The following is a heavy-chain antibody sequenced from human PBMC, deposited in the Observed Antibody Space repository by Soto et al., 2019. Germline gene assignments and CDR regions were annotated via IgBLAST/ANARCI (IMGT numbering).Heavy chain of an antibody. J-gene: IGHJ4*02. D-gene: IGHD3-22*01. CDR2: ISWDGGST. V-gene: IGHV3-43*01. Sequence: GGSLRLSCAASGFTFDDYTMHWVRQAPGKGLEWVSLISWDGGSTYYADSVKGRFTISRDNSKNSLYLQMNSLRTEDTALYYCAKDMEPYYYDSSGQTLLDYWGQGTLVTVSS. CDR1: GFTFDDYT. CDR3: AKDMEPYYYDSSGQTLLDY.